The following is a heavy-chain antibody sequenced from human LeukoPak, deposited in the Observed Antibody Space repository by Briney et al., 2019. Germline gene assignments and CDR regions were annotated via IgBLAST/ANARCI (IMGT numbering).Heavy chain of an antibody. D-gene: IGHD4-23*01. J-gene: IGHJ4*02. CDR1: GITFSSYS. Sequence: GGSLRLSCVASGITFSSYSMNWGRQAPGKGLEWVSYISSRSSTIYYADSVKGRFTISRDNAKNSLYLQMNSLRDEDTAVYYCAIRDYGGDPVFDYWGQGTLVTVSS. CDR3: AIRDYGGDPVFDY. CDR2: ISSRSSTI. V-gene: IGHV3-48*02.